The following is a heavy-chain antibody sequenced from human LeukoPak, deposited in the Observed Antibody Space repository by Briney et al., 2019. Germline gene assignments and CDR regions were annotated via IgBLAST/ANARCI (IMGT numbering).Heavy chain of an antibody. V-gene: IGHV3-30*03. J-gene: IGHJ4*02. Sequence: GGSLRLSCAASGFTFSNYAMHWVRQAPDKGLEWVTVISYDGSRKYYADSVKGRFTISRDNSKNTVYLQMNSLRAEDTAVYYCASDSSSWYYFDYWGQGTLVTVSS. CDR1: GFTFSNYA. CDR3: ASDSSSWYYFDY. CDR2: ISYDGSRK. D-gene: IGHD6-13*01.